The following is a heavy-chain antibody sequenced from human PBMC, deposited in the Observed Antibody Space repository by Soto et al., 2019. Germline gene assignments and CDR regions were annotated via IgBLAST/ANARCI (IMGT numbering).Heavy chain of an antibody. V-gene: IGHV3-48*02. D-gene: IGHD3-10*01. Sequence: EVQLVESGGGLVQPGGSLRLSCAASGFTFSSYSMNWVRQAPGKGLEWVSYISSSSSTIYYADSVKGRFTISRDNAKNSLYLQMNSLRDEDTAVYYCARKAWFGELLSRSYYYYGMDVWGQGTTVTVSS. CDR1: GFTFSSYS. CDR3: ARKAWFGELLSRSYYYYGMDV. J-gene: IGHJ6*02. CDR2: ISSSSSTI.